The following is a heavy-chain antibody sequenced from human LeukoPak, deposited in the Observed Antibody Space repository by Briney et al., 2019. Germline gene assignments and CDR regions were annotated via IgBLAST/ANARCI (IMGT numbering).Heavy chain of an antibody. CDR1: GFTFSSSA. CDR2: ITGGGGST. CDR3: AKDARPSY. V-gene: IGHV3-23*01. J-gene: IGHJ4*02. Sequence: GGSLRLSCAASGFTFSSSAMRWVSQAPGKGREWVSAITGGGGSTDYADSGKDRCTICRENTKNTLYLQMNSLRADDTAVYYCAKDARPSYWGQGTLVTVSS.